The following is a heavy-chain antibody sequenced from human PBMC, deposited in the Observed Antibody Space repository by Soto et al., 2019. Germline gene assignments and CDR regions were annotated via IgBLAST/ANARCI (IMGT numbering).Heavy chain of an antibody. V-gene: IGHV1-46*01. CDR2: INPSGGST. Sequence: ASVKVSCKASGCTFTSYYMHWVRQAPGQGLEWMGIINPSGGSTSYAQKFQGRVTMTRDTSTSTVYMELSSLRSEDTAVYYCARIWRGPPSSWYYGMDVWGQGTTVTVSS. CDR3: ARIWRGPPSSWYYGMDV. D-gene: IGHD3-3*01. CDR1: GCTFTSYY. J-gene: IGHJ6*02.